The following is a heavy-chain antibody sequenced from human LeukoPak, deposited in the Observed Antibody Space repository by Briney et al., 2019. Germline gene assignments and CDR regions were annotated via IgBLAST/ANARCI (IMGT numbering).Heavy chain of an antibody. CDR1: GFTFSDYY. D-gene: IGHD3-9*01. CDR2: ISSSSSYT. CDR3: ARSSDILTGSYYFDY. J-gene: IGHJ4*02. V-gene: IGHV3-11*03. Sequence: GGSLRLSCAASGFTFSDYYMSWIRQAPGKGLEWVSYISSSSSYTNYADSVKGRFTISRDNAKNSLYLQMNSLRAEDTAVYYCARSSDILTGSYYFDYWGQRTLVTVSS.